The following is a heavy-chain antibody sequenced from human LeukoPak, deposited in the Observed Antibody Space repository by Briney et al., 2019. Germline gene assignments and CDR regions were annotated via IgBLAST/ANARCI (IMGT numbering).Heavy chain of an antibody. Sequence: GGSLRLSCAASGFTFSSYWMSWVRQAPGKGLEWVANIKQDGSEKYYVDSVKGRFTISRDNAKNSLYLQMNSLRAEDTAVYYCARDHPLHSSGEVGWFDPWGQGTLVTVSS. D-gene: IGHD3-22*01. J-gene: IGHJ5*02. CDR3: ARDHPLHSSGEVGWFDP. CDR2: IKQDGSEK. V-gene: IGHV3-7*03. CDR1: GFTFSSYW.